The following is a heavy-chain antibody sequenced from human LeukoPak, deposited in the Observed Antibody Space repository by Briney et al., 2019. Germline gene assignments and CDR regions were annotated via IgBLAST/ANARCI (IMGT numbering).Heavy chain of an antibody. CDR3: VVATIPYFDY. CDR2: ISSSSSTI. J-gene: IGHJ4*02. V-gene: IGHV3-48*01. Sequence: GGSLRHSCAASGFTFSSYSMNWVRQAPGTGLEWVSYISSSSSTIYYADSVKGRFTISRDNAKNSLYLQMNSLRAEDMAVYYCVVATIPYFDYWGQGTLVTVSS. CDR1: GFTFSSYS. D-gene: IGHD5-12*01.